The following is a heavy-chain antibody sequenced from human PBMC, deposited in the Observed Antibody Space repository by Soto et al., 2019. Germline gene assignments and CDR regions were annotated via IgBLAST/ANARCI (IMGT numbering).Heavy chain of an antibody. CDR1: GFTVNSNY. D-gene: IGHD1-26*01. V-gene: IGHV3-53*02. J-gene: IGHJ6*02. CDR2: TNTGATT. CDR3: AKGDGLILAV. Sequence: EVQVLATGGGLIQPAGPLGLSCAASGFTVNSNYISWVRQPPGEGLQWVSITNTGATTYYADSVKGRFTVSRDNSKNTLYLQMNSLRAEDTAVYYCAKGDGLILAVWGQGTTVSVSS.